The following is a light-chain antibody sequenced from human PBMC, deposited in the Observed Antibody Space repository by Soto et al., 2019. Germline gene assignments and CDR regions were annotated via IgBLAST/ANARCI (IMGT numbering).Light chain of an antibody. CDR1: QSVSSSY. CDR2: GAS. CDR3: QQYGSSPPVT. Sequence: IVLTQSPGTLSLSPGERATLSWRASQSVSSSYLAWYQQKPGQAPRLLIYGASGRATGIPDRFSGSGSGTDFTLTISRLEPEDFAVYYCQQYGSSPPVTFGQGTRLEIK. J-gene: IGKJ5*01. V-gene: IGKV3-20*01.